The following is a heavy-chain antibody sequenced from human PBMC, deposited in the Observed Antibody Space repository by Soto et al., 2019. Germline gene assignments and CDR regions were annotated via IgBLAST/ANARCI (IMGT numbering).Heavy chain of an antibody. CDR1: GDSITGDNW. V-gene: IGHV4-4*02. J-gene: IGHJ4*02. Sequence: PSETLSLTCAVSGDSITGDNWWSWVRQPPGKGLEWIGEIHHSGATNYNPSLKSRVTISVDTSNNQLSLKLSSVTAADTAVYYCARHGGDSYGHPYIDYWGQGTLVTDSS. D-gene: IGHD5-18*01. CDR3: ARHGGDSYGHPYIDY. CDR2: IHHSGAT.